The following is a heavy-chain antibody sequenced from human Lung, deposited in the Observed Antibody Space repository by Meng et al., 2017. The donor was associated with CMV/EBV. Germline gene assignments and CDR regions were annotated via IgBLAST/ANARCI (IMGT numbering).Heavy chain of an antibody. CDR3: AKDLLLFGGANAYFDS. J-gene: IGHJ4*02. D-gene: IGHD3-16*01. V-gene: IGHV3-30*02. CDR1: GFSFDNHG. CDR2: IRHDGTTK. Sequence: SCAASGFSFDNHGMHWVRQTPGEGLEWVAFIRHDGTTKFYGDSVKGRFTISRDNSKNTVYLQMNSLRPEETAVYYCAKDLLLFGGANAYFDSWGQGT.